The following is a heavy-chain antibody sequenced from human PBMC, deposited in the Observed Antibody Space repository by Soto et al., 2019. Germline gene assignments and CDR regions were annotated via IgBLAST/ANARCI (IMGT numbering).Heavy chain of an antibody. V-gene: IGHV5-51*01. CDR1: CYNFANYW. CDR2: IYPGNSDT. J-gene: IGHJ4*02. D-gene: IGHD3-9*01. CDR3: ARHVYYDVLKKNY. Sequence: GESLKFSCTASCYNFANYWIGWVRPMPGKGLEGMGIIYPGNSDTRYSPSFQGQVTISADTSISTAYLEWSSLKASDIAIYYCARHVYYDVLKKNYWGQGTLVTVSS.